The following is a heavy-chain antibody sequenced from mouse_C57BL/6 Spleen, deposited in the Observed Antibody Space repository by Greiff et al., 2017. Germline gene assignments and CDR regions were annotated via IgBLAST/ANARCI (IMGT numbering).Heavy chain of an antibody. V-gene: IGHV1-59*01. J-gene: IGHJ3*01. CDR3: ARCTSMGLPAWFAD. CDR1: GYTFTSYW. CDR2: IVPSDSYT. Sequence: QVQLKQPGAELVRPGTSVKLSCKASGYTFTSYWMHWVKQRPGQGLEWIGVIVPSDSYTNYNQKFKGKATLTVDTSSSTAYMRLRGLTTEDAAVYYCARCTSMGLPAWFADGGKGTVVTVSA. D-gene: IGHD2-10*02.